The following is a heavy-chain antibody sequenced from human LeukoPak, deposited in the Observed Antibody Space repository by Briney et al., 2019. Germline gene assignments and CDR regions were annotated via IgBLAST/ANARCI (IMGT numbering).Heavy chain of an antibody. Sequence: SETLSLTCTVSGGSISSGGSYWSWIRQHPGKGLEWIGYIYYSGSTYYNPSLKSRVTISVDTSKNQFSLKLSSVTAADTAVYYCAKDGVATITFDYWGQGTLVTVSS. D-gene: IGHD5-12*01. CDR3: AKDGVATITFDY. CDR2: IYYSGST. J-gene: IGHJ4*02. V-gene: IGHV4-31*03. CDR1: GGSISSGGSY.